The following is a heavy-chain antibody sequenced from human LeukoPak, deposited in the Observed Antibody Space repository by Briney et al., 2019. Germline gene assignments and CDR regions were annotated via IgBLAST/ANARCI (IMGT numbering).Heavy chain of an antibody. V-gene: IGHV3-33*06. J-gene: IGHJ4*02. CDR2: RWYDGSNK. CDR1: GFTFSSYG. CDR3: AKDLHY. Sequence: GGCVRLSCAASGFTFSSYGMHWVRQAPGKGREGVAVRWYDGSNKYYADSVKGRFTISRDNSKNTLYLQMNSRRGEDTAVYYCAKDLHYWGEGTLVTVSS.